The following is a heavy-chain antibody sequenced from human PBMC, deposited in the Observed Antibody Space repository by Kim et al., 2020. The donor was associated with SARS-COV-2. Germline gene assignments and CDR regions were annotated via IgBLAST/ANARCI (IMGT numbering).Heavy chain of an antibody. CDR2: IYYSGST. CDR3: ARLGYCSSTSCYQQVDYYYYYGMDV. V-gene: IGHV4-39*01. Sequence: SETLSLTCTVSGGSISSSSYYWGWIRQPPGKGLEWIGSIYYSGSTYYNPSLKSRVTISVDTSKNQFSLKLSSVTAADTAVYYCARLGYCSSTSCYQQVDYYYYYGMDVWGQGTTVTVSS. J-gene: IGHJ6*02. D-gene: IGHD2-2*01. CDR1: GGSISSSSYY.